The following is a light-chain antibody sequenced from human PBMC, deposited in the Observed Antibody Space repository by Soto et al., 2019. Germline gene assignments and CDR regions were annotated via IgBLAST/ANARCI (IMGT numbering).Light chain of an antibody. CDR2: GVS. Sequence: IVMTQSPGTLSLSPGERVTLSCRASQSVSSNSLAWYQHRPGQAPRLLIYGVSTRATGVPARFSGSGSGTEFTLTISSLQPEDFAVYYCHQYNNWPSWTFGQGTKVDIK. V-gene: IGKV3-15*01. CDR3: HQYNNWPSWT. CDR1: QSVSSN. J-gene: IGKJ1*01.